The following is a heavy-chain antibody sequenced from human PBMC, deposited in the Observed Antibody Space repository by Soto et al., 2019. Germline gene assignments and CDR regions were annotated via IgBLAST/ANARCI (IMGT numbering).Heavy chain of an antibody. CDR3: AAVPSMVRGVIVDNYFDY. J-gene: IGHJ4*02. CDR2: IVVGSGNT. D-gene: IGHD3-10*01. CDR1: GFTFTSSA. V-gene: IGHV1-58*01. Sequence: ASVKVSCKASGFTFTSSAVQWVRQARGQRLEWIGWIVVGSGNTNYAQKFQERVTITRDMSTSTAYMELSSLRSEDTAVYYCAAVPSMVRGVIVDNYFDYWGQGTLVTVS.